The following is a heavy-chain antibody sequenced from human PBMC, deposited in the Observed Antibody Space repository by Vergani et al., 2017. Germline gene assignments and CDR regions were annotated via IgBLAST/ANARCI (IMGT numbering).Heavy chain of an antibody. CDR1: GFTFSTYA. CDR3: VKDAGSYENFFDS. D-gene: IGHD1-26*01. Sequence: EVQLLESGGSLKQPGGSVRLSCAASGFTFSTYAMHWVRQAPGKGLELVSALTGGGGSTYYADSFKGRFIISRDNSWDTLYLQMNSLRPEDTATYYCVKDAGSYENFFDSWGQGTLVTVSS. V-gene: IGHV3-23*01. J-gene: IGHJ4*02. CDR2: LTGGGGST.